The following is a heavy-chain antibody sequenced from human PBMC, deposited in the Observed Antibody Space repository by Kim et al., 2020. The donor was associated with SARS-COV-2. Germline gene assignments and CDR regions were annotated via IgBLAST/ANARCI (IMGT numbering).Heavy chain of an antibody. J-gene: IGHJ4*02. Sequence: LRSRVTIAVDTSKDQFSLKLSSVTAADTAVYYCARGALTMVRGPLWYFDYWGQGTLVTVSS. D-gene: IGHD3-10*01. V-gene: IGHV4-4*08. CDR3: ARGALTMVRGPLWYFDY.